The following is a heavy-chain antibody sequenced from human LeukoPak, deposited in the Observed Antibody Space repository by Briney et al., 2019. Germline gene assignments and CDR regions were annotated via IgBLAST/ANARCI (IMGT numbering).Heavy chain of an antibody. D-gene: IGHD6-19*01. CDR1: GFTFSSYW. CDR3: VKDSGWFHFDS. J-gene: IGHJ4*02. CDR2: IKQDGSEK. V-gene: IGHV3-7*03. Sequence: GGSLRLSCAASGFTFSSYWMSWVRQAPGKGLEWVTNIKQDGSEKYYVDSVKGRFTISRDNAKNSLYLQMNSLRAEDTAVYYCVKDSGWFHFDSWGQGTLVTVSS.